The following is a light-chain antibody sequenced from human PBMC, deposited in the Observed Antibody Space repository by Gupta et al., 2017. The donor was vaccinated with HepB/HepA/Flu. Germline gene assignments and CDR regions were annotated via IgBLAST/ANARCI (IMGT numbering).Light chain of an antibody. Sequence: SYVLTQPPSVSVAPGRTATTTCGGNDIGSKSVHWYQQKPGQAPVLVIFDDNDRPSGIPERFSGSNTGNTATLTISRVDAGDEADYYCQVWDTTDHTVVVFGGGTKLTVL. CDR3: QVWDTTDHTVVV. J-gene: IGLJ2*01. CDR2: DDN. V-gene: IGLV3-21*03. CDR1: DIGSKS.